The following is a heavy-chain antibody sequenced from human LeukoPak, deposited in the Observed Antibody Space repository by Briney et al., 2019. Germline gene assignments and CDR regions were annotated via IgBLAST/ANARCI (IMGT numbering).Heavy chain of an antibody. Sequence: GGSLRLSCAASGFTFSNAWMNWVRQAPGKGLEWVGRIKSKTDGGTTDYAAPVKGRFTISRDDSKNTLYLQMNSLKTEDTAVYYCTHRGYSCGPYYFDYWGQGTLVTVSS. J-gene: IGHJ4*02. CDR1: GFTFSNAW. D-gene: IGHD5-18*01. CDR2: IKSKTDGGTT. V-gene: IGHV3-15*07. CDR3: THRGYSCGPYYFDY.